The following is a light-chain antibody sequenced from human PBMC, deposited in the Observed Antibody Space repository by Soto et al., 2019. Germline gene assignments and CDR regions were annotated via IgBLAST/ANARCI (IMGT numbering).Light chain of an antibody. CDR1: QSISSW. CDR2: KAS. J-gene: IGKJ1*01. CDR3: QQYNSYSRT. V-gene: IGKV1-5*03. Sequence: DIQMTQSPSTLSASVGDRVTITCRASQSISSWLAWYQQKAGKAPKLLIYKASSLESGVPSRFSGSGSGTEFTLTISSLQPDDFETYYCQQYNSYSRTFGQGTKVDIK.